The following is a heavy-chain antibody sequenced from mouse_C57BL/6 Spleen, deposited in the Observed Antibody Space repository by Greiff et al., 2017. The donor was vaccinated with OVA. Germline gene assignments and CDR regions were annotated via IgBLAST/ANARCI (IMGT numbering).Heavy chain of an antibody. J-gene: IGHJ2*01. Sequence: VQLQQPGAELVKPGASVKLSCKASGYTFTSYWMHWVKQRPGRSLEWIGRIDPNSGGTKYNEKFKSKATLTVDKPSSTAYMQLSSLTSEDSAVYYCARAYYSNYVYYWGQGTTLTVSS. D-gene: IGHD2-5*01. CDR1: GYTFTSYW. CDR2: IDPNSGGT. V-gene: IGHV1-72*01. CDR3: ARAYYSNYVYY.